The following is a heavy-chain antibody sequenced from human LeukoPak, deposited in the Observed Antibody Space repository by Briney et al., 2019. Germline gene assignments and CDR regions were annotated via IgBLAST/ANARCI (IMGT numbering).Heavy chain of an antibody. V-gene: IGHV3-23*01. D-gene: IGHD3-22*01. CDR3: AKRPQELWLPDHFDY. Sequence: GGSLRLSCAASGFTFSSYAMSWVRQAPGKGLEWVSGISGSGTSTYYADSVKGRFTISRDNSKNTLFLQMNSLRAEDTAVYHCAKRPQELWLPDHFDYWGQGTLVTVSS. CDR1: GFTFSSYA. J-gene: IGHJ4*02. CDR2: ISGSGTST.